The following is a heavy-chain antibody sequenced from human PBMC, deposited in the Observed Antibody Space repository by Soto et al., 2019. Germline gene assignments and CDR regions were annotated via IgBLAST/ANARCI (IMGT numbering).Heavy chain of an antibody. V-gene: IGHV4-30-2*01. CDR3: ARAPSSMLRGMTHRLNWFDP. Sequence: TLSRTCAVCGGSISSGGYSWSWIRPPPGKGLECIGYIYQNGNTSYNPSLKSRVTISVDRSKNQFSLKLNSVTAADTAVYYCARAPSSMLRGMTHRLNWFDPWGQGTLVTVSS. D-gene: IGHD3-10*01. CDR1: GGSISSGGYS. J-gene: IGHJ5*02. CDR2: IYQNGNT.